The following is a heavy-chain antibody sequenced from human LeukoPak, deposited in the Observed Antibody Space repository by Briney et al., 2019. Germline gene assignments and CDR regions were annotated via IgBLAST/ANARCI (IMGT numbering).Heavy chain of an antibody. Sequence: GGSLRLSCAASGFTVSSNYMSWVRQAPGKGLEWVSVIYSGGSTYYADSVKGRFTISRDNSKNTLYLQMNSLRAEDTAGYYCARGGMRSSWYWFDPWGQGTLVTVSS. J-gene: IGHJ5*02. CDR2: IYSGGST. CDR1: GFTVSSNY. V-gene: IGHV3-53*01. CDR3: ARGGMRSSWYWFDP. D-gene: IGHD6-13*01.